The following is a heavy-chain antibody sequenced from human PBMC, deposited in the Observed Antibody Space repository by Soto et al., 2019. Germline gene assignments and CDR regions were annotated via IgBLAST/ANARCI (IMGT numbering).Heavy chain of an antibody. CDR1: GFTFTSSA. CDR3: AAPKRPAIPSGPGVVVPAGTYYYYYGMDV. J-gene: IGHJ6*02. D-gene: IGHD2-2*01. Sequence: QMQLVQSGPEVKKPGTSVKVSCKASGFTFTSSAVQWVRQARGQRLEWIGWIVVGSGNTNYAQKFQERVTITRDMSTSSAYMELSSLRSEDTAVYYCAAPKRPAIPSGPGVVVPAGTYYYYYGMDVWGQGTTVTVSS. CDR2: IVVGSGNT. V-gene: IGHV1-58*01.